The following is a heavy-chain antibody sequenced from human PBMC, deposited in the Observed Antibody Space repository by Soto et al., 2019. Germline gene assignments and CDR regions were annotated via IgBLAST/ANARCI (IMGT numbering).Heavy chain of an antibody. D-gene: IGHD3-10*01. CDR3: ARDLGYQNTMEIIDY. V-gene: IGHV3-30-3*01. Sequence: GGSLRLSCAASGFTFSSYAMHWVRQAPGKGLEWVAVISYDGSNKYYADSVKGRFTISRDNSKNTLYLQMNSLRAEDTAVYYCARDLGYQNTMEIIDYWGQGTLVTVSS. CDR2: ISYDGSNK. CDR1: GFTFSSYA. J-gene: IGHJ4*02.